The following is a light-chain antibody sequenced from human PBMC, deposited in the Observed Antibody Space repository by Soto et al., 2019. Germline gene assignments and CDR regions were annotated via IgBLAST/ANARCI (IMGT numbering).Light chain of an antibody. CDR3: QQYDNLMYT. V-gene: IGKV1-33*01. J-gene: IGKJ2*01. CDR1: QDVSNY. Sequence: DIQMTQSPSSLSASVGDRVTITCQARQDVSNYLNWYQQKPGKAAKLLIYDAFNLVTGVPSRFSASVSGTDFTFTISSLPPEDIATYYCQQYDNLMYTFGQGTKLEIK. CDR2: DAF.